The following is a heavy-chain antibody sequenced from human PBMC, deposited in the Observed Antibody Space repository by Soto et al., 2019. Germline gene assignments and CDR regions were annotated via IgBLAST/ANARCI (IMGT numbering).Heavy chain of an antibody. Sequence: QVQLVQSGAEVKKPGASVKVSCKASGYTFTGYYMHWVRQAPGQGLEWMGWINPNSGGTNHAQKFQGWVTMTRDTSISTAYMELSRLRSDDTAVYYLARVSKRTSGGAGSYLYWGQGTLVTVSS. CDR2: INPNSGGT. CDR3: ARVSKRTSGGAGSYLY. CDR1: GYTFTGYY. J-gene: IGHJ4*02. D-gene: IGHD3-10*01. V-gene: IGHV1-2*04.